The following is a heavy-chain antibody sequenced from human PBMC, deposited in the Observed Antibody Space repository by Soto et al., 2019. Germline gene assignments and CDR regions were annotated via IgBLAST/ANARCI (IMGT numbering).Heavy chain of an antibody. D-gene: IGHD6-19*01. CDR2: IYNGERT. J-gene: IGHJ4*02. CDR3: AQTTGWPGFDY. Sequence: QVHLQESGPGLVKPSETMSLTCTASCASIRNFYWNWVRQFPGKGLEWIGHIYNGERTNYNPSLKSRVTISVDTSKNQFSLKLSSVTVADTAVYYCAQTTGWPGFDYWGQGTLVAVSS. V-gene: IGHV4-59*01. CDR1: CASIRNFY.